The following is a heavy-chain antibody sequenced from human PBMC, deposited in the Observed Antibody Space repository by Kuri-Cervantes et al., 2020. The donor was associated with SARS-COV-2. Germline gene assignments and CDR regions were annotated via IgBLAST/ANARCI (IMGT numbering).Heavy chain of an antibody. J-gene: IGHJ6*02. Sequence: GGSLKISCAASGFTFSSYWVHWVRQAPGKGLVWVSRINSDGSSISYPDSVKGRFTISLDNAKNTLYLQMNSLRAEDTAVNYCARDRYDFWSGLGYYNYGMDAWCQGNTVTVSS. CDR3: ARDRYDFWSGLGYYNYGMDA. CDR2: INSDGSSI. CDR1: GFTFSSYW. V-gene: IGHV3-74*01. D-gene: IGHD3-3*01.